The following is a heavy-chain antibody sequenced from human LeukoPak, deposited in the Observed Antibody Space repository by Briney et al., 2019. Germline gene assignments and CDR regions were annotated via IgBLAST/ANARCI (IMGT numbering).Heavy chain of an antibody. D-gene: IGHD3-22*01. CDR2: IYFTGNT. CDR3: ARVSGYYDSSGHYLDY. CDR1: GGSISGSY. J-gene: IGHJ4*02. Sequence: SETLSLTCTLPGGSISGSYWSWIRQPPQKGLEWIAYIYFTGNTNYNPSLQSRVTISVDTSKHQFSLNLTAVIAADTAVYYCARVSGYYDSSGHYLDYWGQGTLVTVSS. V-gene: IGHV4-59*08.